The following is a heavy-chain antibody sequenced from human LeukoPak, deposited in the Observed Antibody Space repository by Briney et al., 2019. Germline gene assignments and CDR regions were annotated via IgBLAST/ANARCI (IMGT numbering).Heavy chain of an antibody. CDR3: AGTMVRGTRGAFDI. CDR1: GGSISSSSYY. Sequence: SETLSLTCTVSGGSISSSSYYWGWIRQPPGKGLEWIGSIYYSGSTCYNPSLKSRVTISVDTSKNQFSLKLSSVTAADTAVYYCAGTMVRGTRGAFDIWGQGTVVTVSS. CDR2: IYYSGST. D-gene: IGHD3-10*01. J-gene: IGHJ3*02. V-gene: IGHV4-39*01.